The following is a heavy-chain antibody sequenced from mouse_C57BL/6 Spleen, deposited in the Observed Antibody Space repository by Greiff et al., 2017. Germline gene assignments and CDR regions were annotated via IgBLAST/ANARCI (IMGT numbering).Heavy chain of an antibody. D-gene: IGHD1-1*01. CDR3: ASGDYYGSSPFAY. J-gene: IGHJ3*01. CDR1: GYTFTDYN. CDR2: INPNNGGT. V-gene: IGHV1-22*01. Sequence: EVQLQQSGPELVKPGASVKMSCKASGYTFTDYNMHWVKQSHGKSLEWIGYINPNNGGTSYNQKFKGKATLTVNKSSSTAYMELRSLTSEDSAVYYCASGDYYGSSPFAYWGQGTLVTVS.